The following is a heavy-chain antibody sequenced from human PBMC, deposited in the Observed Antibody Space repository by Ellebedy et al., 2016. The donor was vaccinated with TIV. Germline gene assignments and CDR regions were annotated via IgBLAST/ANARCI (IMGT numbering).Heavy chain of an antibody. J-gene: IGHJ5*02. CDR1: SGSISNSSSY. Sequence: MPGGSLRLSCTVSSGSISNSSSYWSWIRQPPGKGLEWLGEINHSGSTNYNPSVKSRITMSVDTHREQFSLKLSSVTAADTAIYFCAGAYLGDPHWFDPWGQGIPVIVSS. CDR3: AGAYLGDPHWFDP. D-gene: IGHD3-16*01. CDR2: INHSGST. V-gene: IGHV4-39*07.